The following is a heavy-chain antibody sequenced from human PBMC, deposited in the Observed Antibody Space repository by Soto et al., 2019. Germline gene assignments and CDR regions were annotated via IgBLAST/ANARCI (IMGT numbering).Heavy chain of an antibody. CDR2: INAGNGNT. V-gene: IGHV1-3*01. Sequence: QVQLVQSGAEVKKPGASVKVSCKASGYTFTRYAMHWVHQAPGQRLEWMGWINAGNGNTKYSQNFQGRVTITRDTSASTAYMELSSLRSEDTSVYYCARDSGGMYVLGQGTTVTVSS. CDR3: ARDSGGMYV. CDR1: GYTFTRYA. J-gene: IGHJ6*02.